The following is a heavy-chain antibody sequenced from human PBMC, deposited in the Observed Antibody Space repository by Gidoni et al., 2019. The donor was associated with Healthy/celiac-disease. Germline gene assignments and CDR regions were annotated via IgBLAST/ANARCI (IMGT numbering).Heavy chain of an antibody. CDR3: AKGEAMVRGVTLDY. D-gene: IGHD3-10*01. J-gene: IGHJ4*02. CDR1: GFTFDDYA. V-gene: IGHV3-9*01. Sequence: EVQLVESGGGLVQPGRSLRLSCAASGFTFDDYAMHWVRQAPGKGLEWVSGISWNSGSIGYADSVKGRFTISRDNAKNSLYLQMNSLRAEDTALYYCAKGEAMVRGVTLDYWGQGTLVTVSS. CDR2: ISWNSGSI.